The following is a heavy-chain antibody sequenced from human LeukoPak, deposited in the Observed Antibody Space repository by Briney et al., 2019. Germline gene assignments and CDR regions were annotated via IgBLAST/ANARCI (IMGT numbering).Heavy chain of an antibody. Sequence: PSETLSLTCTVSGGSISSGSFYWSWIRQPAGEGLEWIGRIYTSGSTYYNPSLKSRVTISVDTSKNQFSLKLSSVTAADTAVYYCARHLALDDAFDIWGQGTMVTVSS. V-gene: IGHV4-61*02. CDR2: IYTSGST. CDR3: ARHLALDDAFDI. D-gene: IGHD3-16*01. J-gene: IGHJ3*02. CDR1: GGSISSGSFY.